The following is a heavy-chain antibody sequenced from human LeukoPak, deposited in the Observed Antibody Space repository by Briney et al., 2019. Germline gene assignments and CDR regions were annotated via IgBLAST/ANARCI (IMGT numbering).Heavy chain of an antibody. CDR2: ISHSGGNT. V-gene: IGHV3-23*01. CDR3: VKDPYYYDSSGYSRPLDY. J-gene: IGHJ4*02. Sequence: GGSLRLSCAASGFTFSNYAMSWVRQAPGKGLEWVSAISHSGGNTYYADSVKGRFTISRDNSKNTLYLQMSSLRVEDTALYYCVKDPYYYDSSGYSRPLDYWGQGTLVTVSS. CDR1: GFTFSNYA. D-gene: IGHD3-22*01.